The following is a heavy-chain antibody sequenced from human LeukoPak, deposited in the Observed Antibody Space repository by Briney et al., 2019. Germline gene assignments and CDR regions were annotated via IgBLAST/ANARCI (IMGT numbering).Heavy chain of an antibody. CDR3: ARVGEYSGSYCDY. CDR2: IRSSSGDI. V-gene: IGHV3-21*04. D-gene: IGHD1-26*01. Sequence: KSGGSLRLACAASAFTFSTYSMNWGRQAPGKWPEWVSSIRSSSGDIYYGVSERGRFTISRDNDKNSLYLQMNSLRAEDTAVYYCARVGEYSGSYCDYWGQGTLVTVSS. J-gene: IGHJ4*02. CDR1: AFTFSTYS.